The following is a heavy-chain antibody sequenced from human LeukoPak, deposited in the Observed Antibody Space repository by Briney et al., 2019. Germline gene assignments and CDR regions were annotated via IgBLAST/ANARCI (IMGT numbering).Heavy chain of an antibody. CDR2: ISSGDTT. D-gene: IGHD1-1*01. J-gene: IGHJ6*02. CDR1: GFTVSRNY. V-gene: IGHV3-66*01. Sequence: GGSLRLSCAASGFTVSRNYMSWVRQAPGKGLEWVSVISSGDTTYYADSVKGRSTISRDSSNNTLYLQMNSLRAEDTAVYFCARGPRLERHGMDVWGQGTTVTVSS. CDR3: ARGPRLERHGMDV.